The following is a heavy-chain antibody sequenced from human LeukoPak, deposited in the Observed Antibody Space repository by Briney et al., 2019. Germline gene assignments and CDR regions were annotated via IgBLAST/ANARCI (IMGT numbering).Heavy chain of an antibody. D-gene: IGHD2-21*01. J-gene: IGHJ5*02. CDR2: INPSGGST. CDR1: GYTFTMYY. Sequence: ASVKVSCKASGYTFTMYYMHWVRQAPGQGLEWMGIINPSGGSTSYAQKFQGRVTMTRDTSTSTVYMELSSLRSEDTAVYYCARAGHMKWFDPWGQETLVTVSS. V-gene: IGHV1-46*01. CDR3: ARAGHMKWFDP.